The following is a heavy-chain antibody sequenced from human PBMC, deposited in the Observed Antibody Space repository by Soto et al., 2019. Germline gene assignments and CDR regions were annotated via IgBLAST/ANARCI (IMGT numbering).Heavy chain of an antibody. CDR2: ISAYNGNT. D-gene: IGHD6-19*01. CDR1: GYTFTSYG. Sequence: QVQLVQSGAEVKKPGASVKVSCKASGYTFTSYGITWMRQAPGQGLEWMGWISAYNGNTNYAQNLQGRVTMTTDTSTSTADMELRSLRSDDTAVYYCARNEGGWYGIDPWGQGTLVTVSS. V-gene: IGHV1-18*01. CDR3: ARNEGGWYGIDP. J-gene: IGHJ5*02.